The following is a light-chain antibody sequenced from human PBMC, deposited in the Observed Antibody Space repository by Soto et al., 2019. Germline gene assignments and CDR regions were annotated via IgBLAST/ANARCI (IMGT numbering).Light chain of an antibody. CDR1: QSVSSSH. CDR2: GAS. J-gene: IGKJ4*01. CDR3: QQYGSSPLT. V-gene: IGKV3-20*01. Sequence: EIVLTQSPGTLSLSPGERATLSCRASQSVSSSHLAWYQQKPGQAPRLLIYGASSRATGIPDRFSGSGSGTDFTLTISRLEPEDLAVYYCQQYGSSPLTFGGGTKVEIK.